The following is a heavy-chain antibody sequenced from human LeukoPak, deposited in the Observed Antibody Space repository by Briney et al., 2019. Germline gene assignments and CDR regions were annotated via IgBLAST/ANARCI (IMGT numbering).Heavy chain of an antibody. CDR2: ISAHNGNT. CDR3: ARGYCSGGSCPRGGGMDV. CDR1: GYVFISYG. D-gene: IGHD2-15*01. J-gene: IGHJ6*02. Sequence: ASVKVSCKTSGYVFISYGISRVRQAPGQGLEWMGWISAHNGNTNYALKFQGRVTMTTDTSTSTGYMELRSLRYDDTAVYYCARGYCSGGSCPRGGGMDVWGQGTTVTVSS. V-gene: IGHV1-18*01.